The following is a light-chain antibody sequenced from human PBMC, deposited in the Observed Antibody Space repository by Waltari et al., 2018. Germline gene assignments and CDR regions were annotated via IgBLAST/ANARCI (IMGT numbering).Light chain of an antibody. CDR3: QHYVRLPVT. CDR1: PSIGKY. CDR2: DAY. Sequence: VLTQFPGTLPLPAGARATLFCRASPSIGKYLAWYQRRPGEAPRLLIYDAYSRAAGIPDRFSGSGSGTDFSLNISRLEPDDVAMYYGQHYVRLPVTFGQGTKVEIK. V-gene: IGKV3-20*01. J-gene: IGKJ1*01.